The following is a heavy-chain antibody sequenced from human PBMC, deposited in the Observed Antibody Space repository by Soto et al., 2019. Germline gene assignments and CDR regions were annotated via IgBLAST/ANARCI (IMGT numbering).Heavy chain of an antibody. J-gene: IGHJ6*02. CDR3: ARDWTYCSGGTCYYGMDV. V-gene: IGHV3-48*02. Sequence: GGSLRLSCAASGFTFSSYSMNWVRQAPGKGLEWVSYISSSSTTIYYAGAVKGRFTISRDNAQNSPFLQMNSLRDEDTAVYYCARDWTYCSGGTCYYGMDVWGRGTTVTVSS. CDR2: ISSSSTTI. CDR1: GFTFSSYS. D-gene: IGHD2-15*01.